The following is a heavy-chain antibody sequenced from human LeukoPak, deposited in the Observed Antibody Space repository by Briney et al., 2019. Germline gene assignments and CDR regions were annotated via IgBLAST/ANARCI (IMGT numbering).Heavy chain of an antibody. V-gene: IGHV4-34*01. CDR1: GGSFSGYY. Sequence: SETLSLTCAVYGGSFSGYYWSWIRQPPGKGLEWIGEINHSGSTNYNPSLKSRVTIPVDTSKNQFSLKLSSVTAADTAVYYCARGARPTNHWGQGTLVTVSS. CDR2: INHSGST. J-gene: IGHJ5*02. D-gene: IGHD1-1*01. CDR3: ARGARPTNH.